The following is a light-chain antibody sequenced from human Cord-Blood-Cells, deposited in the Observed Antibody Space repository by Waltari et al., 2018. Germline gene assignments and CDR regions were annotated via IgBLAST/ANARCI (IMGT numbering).Light chain of an antibody. Sequence: QSVLTQPPSVSAAPGQKVTISCSGSSSNIGNNYVSWYQQLPGTGPKLLIYDNSKRPSGIPDRFSGSKSGTSATLGITGLQTGDEADYYCGTWDSSLSAVVFGGGTKLTVL. CDR3: GTWDSSLSAVV. J-gene: IGLJ2*01. CDR2: DNS. CDR1: SSNIGNNY. V-gene: IGLV1-51*01.